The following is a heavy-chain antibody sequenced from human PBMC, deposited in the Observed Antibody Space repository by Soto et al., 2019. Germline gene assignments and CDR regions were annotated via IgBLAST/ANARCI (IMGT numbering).Heavy chain of an antibody. V-gene: IGHV5-51*01. D-gene: IGHD4-4*01. J-gene: IGHJ5*02. Sequence: GESLKISCKGSGYSFTSYWIGWVRQMPGKGLEWMGIIYPGDSDTRYSPSFQGQVTISADKSISTAYLQWSSLKASDTAMYYCARHLSPRATVSHNWFDPWGQGTLVTVAS. CDR2: IYPGDSDT. CDR3: ARHLSPRATVSHNWFDP. CDR1: GYSFTSYW.